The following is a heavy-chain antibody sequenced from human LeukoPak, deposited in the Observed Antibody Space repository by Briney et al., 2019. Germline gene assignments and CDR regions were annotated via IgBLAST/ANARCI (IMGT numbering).Heavy chain of an antibody. Sequence: SETLSLTCTVSGGSISSYYWSWIRQPAGKGLEWIGRIYTSGSTNYNPSLKSRVTMSVDTSKNQFPLKLSSVTAADTAVYYCAREESPTPRRSYFQHWGQGTLVTVSS. D-gene: IGHD2-15*01. J-gene: IGHJ1*01. CDR2: IYTSGST. V-gene: IGHV4-4*07. CDR3: AREESPTPRRSYFQH. CDR1: GGSISSYY.